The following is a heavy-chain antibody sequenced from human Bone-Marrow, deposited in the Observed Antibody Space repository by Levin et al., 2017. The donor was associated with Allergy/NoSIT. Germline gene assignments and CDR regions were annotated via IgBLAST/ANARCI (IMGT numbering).Heavy chain of an antibody. J-gene: IGHJ4*02. CDR1: GFTFTSSS. Sequence: GASVKVSCKASGFTFTSSSVQWVRQARGQRLEWIGWIVVATGKADYAQKFQERVTITRDRSTTTVNMELTSLTSEDTAVYYCAADLYSGSDSPDFWGQGTLVTVSP. CDR2: IVVATGKA. V-gene: IGHV1-58*01. CDR3: AADLYSGSDSPDF. D-gene: IGHD5-12*01.